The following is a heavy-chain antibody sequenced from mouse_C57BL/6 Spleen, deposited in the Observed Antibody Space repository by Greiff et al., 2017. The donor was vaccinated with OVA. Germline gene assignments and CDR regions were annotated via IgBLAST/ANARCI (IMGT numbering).Heavy chain of an antibody. CDR2: ILPGSGST. CDR1: GYTFTSYW. V-gene: IGHV1-9*01. D-gene: IGHD4-1*01. CDR3: ARAWDVYYFDY. Sequence: QVQLKESGAELMKPGASVKLSCKATGYTFTSYWIEWVKQRPGHGLEWIGEILPGSGSTNYYEKFKGKATFTADTSSNTAYMQLSSLTTEDSATYYCARAWDVYYFDYWGQGTTLTVSS. J-gene: IGHJ2*01.